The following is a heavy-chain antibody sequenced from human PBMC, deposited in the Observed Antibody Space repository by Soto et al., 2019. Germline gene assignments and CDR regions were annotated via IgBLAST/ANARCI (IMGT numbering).Heavy chain of an antibody. V-gene: IGHV2-5*02. CDR2: IYWDGDR. CDR1: GFSLTTPGVA. D-gene: IGHD4-17*01. CDR3: AHYYGCLDAFDV. Sequence: QITLKESGPTLVKPTQTLTLTCACSGFSLTTPGVAVGWIRQPPGKGLEWLTLIYWDGDRRYSPSLRGRVTVTKDTSTNQVVLTMTNVDSVDTATYYCAHYYGCLDAFDVWGQGTIVTVSS. J-gene: IGHJ3*01.